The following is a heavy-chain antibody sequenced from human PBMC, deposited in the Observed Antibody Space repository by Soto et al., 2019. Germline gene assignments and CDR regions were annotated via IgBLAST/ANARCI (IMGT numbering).Heavy chain of an antibody. V-gene: IGHV1-69*13. CDR1: GGTFSSYA. Sequence: ASVKVSCKASGGTFSSYAISWVRQAPGQGLEWMGGIIPIFGTANYAQKFQGRVTITADESTSTAYMELSSLRSEDTAVYYCARSIVGGIAEYRVYYYYGMDVWGQGTTVTVSS. CDR2: IIPIFGTA. D-gene: IGHD6-13*01. J-gene: IGHJ6*02. CDR3: ARSIVGGIAEYRVYYYYGMDV.